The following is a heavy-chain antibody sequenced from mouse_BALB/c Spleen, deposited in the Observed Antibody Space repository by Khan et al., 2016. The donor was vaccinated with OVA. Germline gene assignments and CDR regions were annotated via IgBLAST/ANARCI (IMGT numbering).Heavy chain of an antibody. Sequence: VQLQQSGAELARPGASVKMSCKASGYTFTSYTIHWIKKRPGQGLEWIGYINPSNGYTNYNQKFKDKDTLTTDKSSTTAYLQLSSLTSDDSAVYNCVRDGAYHRNDGWVAYWGQGTLVTVSA. CDR1: GYTFTSYT. V-gene: IGHV1-4*01. J-gene: IGHJ3*01. CDR3: VRDGAYHRNDGWVAY. CDR2: INPSNGYT. D-gene: IGHD2-14*01.